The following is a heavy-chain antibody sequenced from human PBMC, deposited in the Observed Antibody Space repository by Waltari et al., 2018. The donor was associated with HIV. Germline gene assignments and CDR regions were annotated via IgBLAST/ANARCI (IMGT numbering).Heavy chain of an antibody. V-gene: IGHV3-53*01. D-gene: IGHD1-26*01. CDR3: ARDPRSSGYYGVDV. CDR1: GFTVSSNY. CDR2: SYSGVSR. Sequence: EVQLVESGGGLIETGGSLRLSCAASGFTVSSNYMSWVRQAPGKGLEWVSVSYSGVSRYYAGSVKGQFAISRDNSKNTVSLHMNSLRAEDTAVYYCARDPRSSGYYGVDVWGQGTAVTVSS. J-gene: IGHJ6*02.